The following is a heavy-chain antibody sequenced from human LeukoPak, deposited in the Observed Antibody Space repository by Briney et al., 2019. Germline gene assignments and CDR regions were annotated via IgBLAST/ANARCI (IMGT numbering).Heavy chain of an antibody. CDR2: ISAYNGNT. CDR3: ARGGTYYDFWSGYYDGYYMDV. D-gene: IGHD3-3*01. V-gene: IGHV1-18*01. Sequence: AASVKVSCKASGYTFTSYGISWVRQAPGQGLEWMGWISAYNGNTNYAQKLQGRVTMTTDTSTSTAYMELRSLRSDDTAVYYCARGGTYYDFWSGYYDGYYMDVWGKGTTVTVSS. CDR1: GYTFTSYG. J-gene: IGHJ6*03.